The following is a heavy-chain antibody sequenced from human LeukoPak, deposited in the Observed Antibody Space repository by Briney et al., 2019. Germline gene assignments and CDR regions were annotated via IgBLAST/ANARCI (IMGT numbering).Heavy chain of an antibody. Sequence: GGSLRLSCAASGFTFSSYEMNWVRQAPGKGLEWVSYISSSGSTIYYADSVKGRFTISRDNAKNSLYLQMNSLRAEDTAVYYCARASTGWANNAFHIWVQGTMVTVSS. CDR3: ARASTGWANNAFHI. D-gene: IGHD6-19*01. CDR1: GFTFSSYE. J-gene: IGHJ3*02. CDR2: ISSSGSTI. V-gene: IGHV3-48*03.